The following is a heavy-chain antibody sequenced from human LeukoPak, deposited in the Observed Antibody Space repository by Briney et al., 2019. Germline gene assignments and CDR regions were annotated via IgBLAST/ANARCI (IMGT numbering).Heavy chain of an antibody. V-gene: IGHV4-34*12. CDR3: APICGDFSDFDS. Sequence: KPSESLSLTCAVYGGSLSNYYSSWVRHPPGKGLEWIGEIIPHGSTDYDPSPKSRVTISVDTSKNQFSLKLGSVAAADTAVYYCAPICGDFSDFDSWGQGTLVTAS. CDR2: IIPHGST. CDR1: GGSLSNYY. D-gene: IGHD4-17*01. J-gene: IGHJ4*02.